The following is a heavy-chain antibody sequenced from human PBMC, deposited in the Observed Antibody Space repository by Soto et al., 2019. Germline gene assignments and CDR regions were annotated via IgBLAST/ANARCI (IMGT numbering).Heavy chain of an antibody. CDR1: WDSVSSTSAA. CDR3: ARGSYYSGWV. J-gene: IGHJ4*02. V-gene: IGHV6-1*01. D-gene: IGHD6-19*01. CDR2: TYYRSKWYS. Sequence: SHTLSLTCAISWDSVSSTSAAWGWIRQSPSRGLEWLGRTYYRSKWYSDYAVSVKRRITTNPATSKNQFSLQLNSVTPEDTAVYYCARGSYYSGWVWRQGPLVTVSS.